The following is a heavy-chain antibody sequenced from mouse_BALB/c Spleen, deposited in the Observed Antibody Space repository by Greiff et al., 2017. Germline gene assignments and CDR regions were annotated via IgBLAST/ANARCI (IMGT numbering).Heavy chain of an antibody. CDR1: GYAFTNYL. V-gene: IGHV1-54*03. CDR3: ARGGFTTVVGAY. CDR2: INPGSGGT. D-gene: IGHD1-1*01. Sequence: QVQLQQSGAELVRPGTSVKVSCKASGYAFTNYLIEWVKQRPGQGLEWIGVINPGSGGTNYNEKFKGKATLTADKSSSTAYMQLSSLTSDDSAVYFCARGGFTTVVGAYWGQGTLVTVSA. J-gene: IGHJ3*01.